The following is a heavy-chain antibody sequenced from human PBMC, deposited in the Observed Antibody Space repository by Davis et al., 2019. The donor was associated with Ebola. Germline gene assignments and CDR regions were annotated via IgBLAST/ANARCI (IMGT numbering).Heavy chain of an antibody. Sequence: MPGGSLRLSCAVYGGSFSGYYWSWIRQPPGKGLEWIGEINHSGSTNYNPSLKSRVTISVDTSKNQFSLKLSSVTAADTAVYYCARGPTWIGFDYWGQGTLVTVSS. CDR3: ARGPTWIGFDY. CDR2: INHSGST. V-gene: IGHV4-34*01. J-gene: IGHJ4*02. D-gene: IGHD3-3*01. CDR1: GGSFSGYY.